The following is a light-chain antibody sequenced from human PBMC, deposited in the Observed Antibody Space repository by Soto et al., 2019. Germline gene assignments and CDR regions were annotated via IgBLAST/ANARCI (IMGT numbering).Light chain of an antibody. J-gene: IGLJ1*01. CDR3: SSYTSSSALVYV. Sequence: QSALTQPASVSGSPGHSITISCTGTSSDVGGYKYVSWYQQHPDKAPKLMIFDVSNRPSGVSSRFSGSKSGNTASLTISGLQAEDEADYYCSSYTSSSALVYVFGTGTKLTVL. CDR2: DVS. V-gene: IGLV2-14*01. CDR1: SSDVGGYKY.